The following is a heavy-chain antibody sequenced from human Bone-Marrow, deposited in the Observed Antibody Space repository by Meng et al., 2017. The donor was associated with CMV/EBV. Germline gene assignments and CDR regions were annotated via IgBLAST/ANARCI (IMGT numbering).Heavy chain of an antibody. V-gene: IGHV3-13*01. CDR2: IGTAGDT. D-gene: IGHD3-3*01. CDR3: AREYYDFWSGYGPNDYYYYYGMDV. CDR1: GFTFSSYD. Sequence: GGSLRLSCAASGFTFSSYDMHWVRQATGKGLEWVSAIGTAGDTYYPGSVKGRFTISRENAKNSLYLQMNSLRAGDTAVYYCAREYYDFWSGYGPNDYYYYYGMDVWGQGTTVTVSS. J-gene: IGHJ6*02.